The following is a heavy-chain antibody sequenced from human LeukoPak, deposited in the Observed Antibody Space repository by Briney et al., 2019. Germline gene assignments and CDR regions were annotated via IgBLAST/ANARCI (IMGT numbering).Heavy chain of an antibody. CDR1: GGSISSSNYY. CDR2: IYSSGSS. J-gene: IGHJ4*02. Sequence: PSETLSLTCTVSGGSISSSNYYWGWIRQPPGKGLEWIGSIYSSGSSHYNPPLKSRVTISVDTSKNQFSLKLRSVTAADTAVYYCARDVVAAAGSWDYWGQGTLVTVSS. V-gene: IGHV4-39*02. CDR3: ARDVVAAAGSWDY. D-gene: IGHD6-13*01.